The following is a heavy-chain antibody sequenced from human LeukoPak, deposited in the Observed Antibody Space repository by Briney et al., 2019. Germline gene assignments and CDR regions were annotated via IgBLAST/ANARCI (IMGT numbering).Heavy chain of an antibody. CDR3: ARGASIAAASFDY. CDR2: IYYSGST. D-gene: IGHD6-13*01. Sequence: SETLSLTCAVSSYSITSSYYWSWIRQPPGKGLEWIGYIYYSGSTNYNPSLKSRVTISVDTSKNQFSLKLSSVTAADTAVYYCARGASIAAASFDYWGQGTLVTVSS. CDR1: SYSITSSYY. J-gene: IGHJ4*02. V-gene: IGHV4-59*01.